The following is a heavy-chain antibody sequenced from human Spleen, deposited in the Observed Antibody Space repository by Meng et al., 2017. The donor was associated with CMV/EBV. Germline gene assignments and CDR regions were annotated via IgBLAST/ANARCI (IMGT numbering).Heavy chain of an antibody. CDR2: IYYRGNT. CDR1: SSADSF. V-gene: IGHV4-31*02. Sequence: SSADSFWGWLRPPPGKGLEWFGHIYYRGNTYYNPSLQSRVTISADTSKNHFSLQLSSVTAADTAVYYCARRSIVAVVGAGKGDWFDPWGQGTLVTVSS. CDR3: ARRSIVAVVGAGKGDWFDP. D-gene: IGHD2-21*01. J-gene: IGHJ5*02.